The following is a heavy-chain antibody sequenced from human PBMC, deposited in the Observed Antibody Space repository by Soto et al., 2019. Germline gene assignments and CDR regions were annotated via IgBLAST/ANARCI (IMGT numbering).Heavy chain of an antibody. CDR1: GGSFSGYY. CDR3: ARVTGRYYYGMDV. Sequence: SETLSLSCAVYGGSFSGYYWSWIRQPPGKGLEWIGEINHSGSTNYNPSLKSRVTISVDTSKNQFSLKLSSVTAADTAVYYCARVTGRYYYGMDVWGQGTTVTVSS. V-gene: IGHV4-34*01. J-gene: IGHJ6*02. CDR2: INHSGST.